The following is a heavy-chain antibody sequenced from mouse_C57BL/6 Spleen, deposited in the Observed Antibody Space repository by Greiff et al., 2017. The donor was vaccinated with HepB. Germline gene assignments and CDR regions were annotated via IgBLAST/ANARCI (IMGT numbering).Heavy chain of an antibody. CDR3: ARDTDYYGFAY. CDR1: GFTFSSYG. J-gene: IGHJ3*01. D-gene: IGHD1-1*01. CDR2: ISSGGSYT. Sequence: EVNLVESGGDLVKPGGSLKLSCAASGFTFSSYGMSWVRQTPDKRLEWVATISSGGSYTYYPDSVKGRFTISRDNAKNTLYLQMSSLKSEDTAMYYCARDTDYYGFAYWGQGTLVTVSA. V-gene: IGHV5-6*01.